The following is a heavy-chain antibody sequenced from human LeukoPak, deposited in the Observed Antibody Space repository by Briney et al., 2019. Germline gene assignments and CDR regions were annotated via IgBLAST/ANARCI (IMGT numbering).Heavy chain of an antibody. CDR1: GGPISSGSYY. V-gene: IGHV4-61*02. Sequence: SETLSLTCTVSGGPISSGSYYWSWIRQPAGKGLEWIGRIYTSGSTNYNPSLKSRVTISVDTSKNQFSLKLSSVTAADTAVYYCAGGDSYGYPGFDYWGQGTLVTVSS. CDR3: AGGDSYGYPGFDY. J-gene: IGHJ4*02. CDR2: IYTSGST. D-gene: IGHD5-18*01.